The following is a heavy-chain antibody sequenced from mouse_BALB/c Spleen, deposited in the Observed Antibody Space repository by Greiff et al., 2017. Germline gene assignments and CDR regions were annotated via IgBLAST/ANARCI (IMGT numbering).Heavy chain of an antibody. CDR2: IDPENGDT. D-gene: IGHD1-1*01. Sequence: VQLQQSGAELVRSGASVKLSCTASGFNIKDYYMHWVKQRPEQGLEWIGWIDPENGDTEYAPKFQGKATMTADTSSNTAYLQLSSLTSEDTAVYYCKSHYYGSPYYAMDYWGQGTSVTVSS. V-gene: IGHV14-4*02. CDR3: KSHYYGSPYYAMDY. CDR1: GFNIKDYY. J-gene: IGHJ4*01.